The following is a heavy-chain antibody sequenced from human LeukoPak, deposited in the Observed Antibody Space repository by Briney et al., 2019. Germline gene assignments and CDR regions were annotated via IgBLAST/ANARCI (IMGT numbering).Heavy chain of an antibody. J-gene: IGHJ4*02. V-gene: IGHV1-2*02. CDR3: ARGSYYSGSYYFDY. CDR2: INPNSGGT. Sequence: ASVKVSCKASGYTFTSYGISWVRQAPGQGLEWMGWINPNSGGTNYAQKFQGRVTMTRDTSISTAYMELSRLTSDDTAVYYCARGSYYSGSYYFDYWGQGTLVTVSS. D-gene: IGHD1-26*01. CDR1: GYTFTSYG.